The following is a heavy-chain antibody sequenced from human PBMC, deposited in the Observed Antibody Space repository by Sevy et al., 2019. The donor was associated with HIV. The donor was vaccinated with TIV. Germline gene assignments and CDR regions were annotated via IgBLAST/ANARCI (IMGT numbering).Heavy chain of an antibody. D-gene: IGHD1-26*01. CDR2: ISSSGSTI. V-gene: IGHV3-11*01. CDR3: ARDFRSGSYSIYAFDF. J-gene: IGHJ3*01. Sequence: GGSLRLSCAASGFTFSDYSMSWIRQAPGKGLEWLSYISSSGSTIYYADSVKGRFTISRDNAKHSLYLQMNSLRAEDTAVYYCARDFRSGSYSIYAFDFWGQGTKVTVSS. CDR1: GFTFSDYS.